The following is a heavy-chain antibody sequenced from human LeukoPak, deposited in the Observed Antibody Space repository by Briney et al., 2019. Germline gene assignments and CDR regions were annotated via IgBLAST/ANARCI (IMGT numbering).Heavy chain of an antibody. CDR2: ISSSSSYI. Sequence: GGSLRLSCAASGFTFSSYSMNWVRQAPGKGLEWVSSISSSSSYIYYADSVKGRFTISRDNAKNSLYLQMNSLRAEDTAVYYCAREVTVTNDGYWGQGTLVTVSS. D-gene: IGHD4-17*01. J-gene: IGHJ4*02. CDR3: AREVTVTNDGY. V-gene: IGHV3-21*01. CDR1: GFTFSSYS.